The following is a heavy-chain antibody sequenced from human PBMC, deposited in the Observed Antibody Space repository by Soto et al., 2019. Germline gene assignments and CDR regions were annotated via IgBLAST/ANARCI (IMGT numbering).Heavy chain of an antibody. V-gene: IGHV5-51*01. CDR3: ARDTPNRGSSGSSYNVGGMDV. D-gene: IGHD3-10*01. Sequence: PGESLKISCKGSGYSFTSYWIGWVRQMPGKGLEWMGIIYPGDSDTRYSPSFQGQVTISADKSISTAYLQWSSLKASDTAMYYCARDTPNRGSSGSSYNVGGMDVWGKGTTVTVSS. CDR2: IYPGDSDT. J-gene: IGHJ6*04. CDR1: GYSFTSYW.